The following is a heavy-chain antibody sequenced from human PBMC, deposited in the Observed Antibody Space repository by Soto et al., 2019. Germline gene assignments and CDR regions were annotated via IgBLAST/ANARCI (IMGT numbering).Heavy chain of an antibody. CDR2: FAGDFINT. J-gene: IGHJ4*02. V-gene: IGHV3-15*04. CDR1: GFTVNDHA. Sequence: GGSLRLCCAASGFTVNDHAMHWVRQAPGEGLEWVSGFAGDFINTRYADYAAPVQGRFTISRDDSKYMMYLQMKSLKTEDTAVYYCVTGVLPPDYWGRGTLVTVSS. D-gene: IGHD2-2*01. CDR3: VTGVLPPDY.